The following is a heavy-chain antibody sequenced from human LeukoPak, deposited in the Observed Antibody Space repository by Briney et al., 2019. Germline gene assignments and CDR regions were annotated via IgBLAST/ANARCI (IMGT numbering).Heavy chain of an antibody. CDR3: ARGRDFWSGTKNCFDP. J-gene: IGHJ5*02. D-gene: IGHD3-3*01. CDR1: GYTFTSYD. Sequence: ASVKVSCKASGYTFTSYDVNWVRQATGQGPEWIGWMNPSTGITGYAQKFQGRVTMTRNTSISTAYMELSSLRSEDTAVYYCARGRDFWSGTKNCFDPWGQGTLVTVSS. CDR2: MNPSTGIT. V-gene: IGHV1-8*01.